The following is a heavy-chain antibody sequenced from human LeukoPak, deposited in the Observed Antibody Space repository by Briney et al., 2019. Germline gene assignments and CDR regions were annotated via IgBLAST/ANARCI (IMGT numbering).Heavy chain of an antibody. CDR1: RFTFSNYW. V-gene: IGHV3-7*01. Sequence: GGSLRLSCAASRFTFSNYWMNWVRQAPGKGLEWVAKIKQDGSEKYYVDSGKGRFTISRDNAKNAVYLQMNSLRGEDTAIYYCAREGYCSGGICSFDYWGQGTLVTVSS. D-gene: IGHD2-15*01. CDR3: AREGYCSGGICSFDY. CDR2: IKQDGSEK. J-gene: IGHJ4*02.